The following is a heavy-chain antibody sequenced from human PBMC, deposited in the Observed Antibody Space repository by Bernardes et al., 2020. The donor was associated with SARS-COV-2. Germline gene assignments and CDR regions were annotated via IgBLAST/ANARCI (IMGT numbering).Heavy chain of an antibody. D-gene: IGHD2-21*02. CDR2: ISGSGAVK. Sequence: GGSLRLSCSTSGFSFTFFAVNWVRQTPGKGLEWVSGISGSGAVKHYADAVKGRFIISRDKSRATVCLQMDSLRAEDTATYYCAKDRYGSLGSDCYSDYWGQGTVVTVSS. J-gene: IGHJ4*02. CDR3: AKDRYGSLGSDCYSDY. V-gene: IGHV3-23*01. CDR1: GFSFTFFA.